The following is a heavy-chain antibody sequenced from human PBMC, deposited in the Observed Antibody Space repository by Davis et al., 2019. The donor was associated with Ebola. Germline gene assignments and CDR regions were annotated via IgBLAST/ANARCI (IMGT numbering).Heavy chain of an antibody. CDR3: AKIVIAAGIDY. CDR2: ISGSGGYT. J-gene: IGHJ4*02. V-gene: IGHV3-23*01. Sequence: GESLKISCAASQFTFNNYAMTWVRQAPGKGLEWVSSISGSGGYTYYADSVKDRFTISRDNSKNTLYLQMSSLRAEDTAVYYCAKIVIAAGIDYWGQGTLVTVSS. CDR1: QFTFNNYA. D-gene: IGHD2/OR15-2a*01.